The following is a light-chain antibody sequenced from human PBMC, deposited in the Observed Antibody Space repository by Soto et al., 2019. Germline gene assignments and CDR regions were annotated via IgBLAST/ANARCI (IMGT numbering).Light chain of an antibody. CDR1: QDISSY. Sequence: DLQLTQSPSFLSASVGDRVTITCRTSQDISSYLAWYQQKPGKAPQLLISAASTLQSGVPSRFSGSGSGTEFTLTSSSLQPEDFATYCCQQLKCYPLSFGGGTKVEI. CDR2: AAS. J-gene: IGKJ4*01. CDR3: QQLKCYPLS. V-gene: IGKV1-9*01.